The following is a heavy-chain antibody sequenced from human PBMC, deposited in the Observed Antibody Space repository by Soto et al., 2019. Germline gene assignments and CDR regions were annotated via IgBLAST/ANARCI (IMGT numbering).Heavy chain of an antibody. D-gene: IGHD3-22*01. V-gene: IGHV4-4*02. CDR2: IYHSGST. J-gene: IGHJ4*02. Sequence: QVQLQESGPGLVKPSGTLSLTCAVSGGSISSSNWWSWVRQPPGKGLEWIGEIYHSGSTYYNPSLKSRVTISVDKSKNQFSLKLSSVTAADTAVYYCARHYKYYYDSSGYGKLDYWGQGTLVTVSS. CDR3: ARHYKYYYDSSGYGKLDY. CDR1: GGSISSSNW.